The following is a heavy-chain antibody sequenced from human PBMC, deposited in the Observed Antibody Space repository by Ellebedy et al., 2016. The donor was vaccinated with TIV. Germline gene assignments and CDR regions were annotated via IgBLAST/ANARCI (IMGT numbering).Heavy chain of an antibody. CDR3: AKSGINEVRGPLAGH. CDR2: IRYDGSNE. J-gene: IGHJ4*02. V-gene: IGHV3-30*02. Sequence: GESLKISCAASGFIFSSYGMHWVRQAPGKGLEWVAFIRYDGSNEYYAESVKGRITISRDNSKNTLYLQMNSLRAEDTAVYYCAKSGINEVRGPLAGHWGQGTLVSVSS. D-gene: IGHD3-10*01. CDR1: GFIFSSYG.